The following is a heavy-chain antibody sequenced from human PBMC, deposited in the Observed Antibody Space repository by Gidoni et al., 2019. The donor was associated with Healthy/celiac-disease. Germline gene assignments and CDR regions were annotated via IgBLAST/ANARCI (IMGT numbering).Heavy chain of an antibody. Sequence: QVQLVQSGAEVKKPGASVKVSCKASGYTFTSYDINWVRQATGQGLEWMGWMNPNSGNTGYAQKFQGRVTMTRNTSISTAYMELSSLRSEDTAVYYCARGRFGYYGSGSYDWFDPWGQGTLVTVSS. D-gene: IGHD3-10*01. CDR3: ARGRFGYYGSGSYDWFDP. V-gene: IGHV1-8*01. CDR1: GYTFTSYD. J-gene: IGHJ5*02. CDR2: MNPNSGNT.